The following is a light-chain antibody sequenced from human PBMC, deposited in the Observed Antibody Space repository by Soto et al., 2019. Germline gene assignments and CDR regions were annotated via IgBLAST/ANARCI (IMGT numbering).Light chain of an antibody. J-gene: IGKJ1*01. CDR2: AAS. CDR3: QQYNSYWT. CDR1: RSISSW. V-gene: IGKV1-5*01. Sequence: DIQMTQSPSTLSASVGDRVTITCRASRSISSWLAWYQQKPGKAPNLLIYAASSLESGVPSRFSGSGSGTEFTLTISSLQPDDVATYYCQQYNSYWTFGQGTKVE.